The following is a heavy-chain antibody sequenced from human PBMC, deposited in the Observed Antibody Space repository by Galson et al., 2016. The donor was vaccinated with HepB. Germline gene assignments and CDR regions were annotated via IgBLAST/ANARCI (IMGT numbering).Heavy chain of an antibody. CDR3: AKKGYSSGKFDAFDI. V-gene: IGHV3-30*18. CDR2: ISGDGTNK. J-gene: IGHJ3*02. D-gene: IGHD6-19*01. Sequence: SLRLSCAAPGFTFSSDAMSWVRQTPAKGLEWVAVISGDGTNKYYADFVKGRFTISRDNSKSTLYLQMSSLRADDTAVYSCAKKGYSSGKFDAFDIWGQGTVVSVSS. CDR1: GFTFSSDA.